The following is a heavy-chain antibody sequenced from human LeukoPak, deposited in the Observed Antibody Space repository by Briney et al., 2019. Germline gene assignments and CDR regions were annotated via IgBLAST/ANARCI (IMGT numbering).Heavy chain of an antibody. CDR3: ARFNSGSYQHYFDY. Sequence: PSETLSLTCTVSGGSIISYYWSWIRQPPGKGLEWIGYIYYSGSTNYNPSLKSRVTISVDTSKNQFSLKLSSVTAADTAVYYCARFNSGSYQHYFDYWGQGTLVTVSS. V-gene: IGHV4-59*01. D-gene: IGHD1-26*01. CDR1: GGSIISYY. J-gene: IGHJ4*02. CDR2: IYYSGST.